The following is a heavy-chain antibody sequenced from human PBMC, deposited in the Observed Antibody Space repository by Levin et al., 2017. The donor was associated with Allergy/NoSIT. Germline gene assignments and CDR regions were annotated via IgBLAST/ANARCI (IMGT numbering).Heavy chain of an antibody. Sequence: GESLKISCAASGFTFSNAWMSWVRQAPGKGLEWVGRIKSKTDGGTTDYAAPVKGRFTISRDDSKNTLYLQMNSLKTEDTAVYYCTTDGRFGELLHDYWGQGTLVTVSS. J-gene: IGHJ4*02. V-gene: IGHV3-15*01. CDR3: TTDGRFGELLHDY. CDR2: IKSKTDGGTT. D-gene: IGHD3-10*01. CDR1: GFTFSNAW.